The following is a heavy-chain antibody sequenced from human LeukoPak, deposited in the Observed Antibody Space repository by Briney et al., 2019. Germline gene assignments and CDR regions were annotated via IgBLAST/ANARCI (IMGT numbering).Heavy chain of an antibody. CDR1: GLTFSNYW. D-gene: IGHD3-22*01. Sequence: GGSLRLSCAASGLTFSNYWMGWVRQAPGKGLEWVANVKQEGIEKHYVDSVRGRFTISRDNAKKSVYLQMNSLRAEDAAVYYCARGGLFLDYWGQGTLVTVSS. J-gene: IGHJ4*02. CDR2: VKQEGIEK. V-gene: IGHV3-7*03. CDR3: ARGGLFLDY.